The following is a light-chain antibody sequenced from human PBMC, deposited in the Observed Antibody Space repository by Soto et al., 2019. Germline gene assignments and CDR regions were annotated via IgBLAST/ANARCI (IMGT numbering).Light chain of an antibody. Sequence: QSALTQPASVSDSPGQSITISCTGTSSDVGGYKYVSWYQQYPGNAPKLLIYEVSNRPSGISNRFSGSKSGNTASLTISGLQADDEADYYCSSYTTNNTVIFGGGTKVTVL. J-gene: IGLJ2*01. CDR2: EVS. CDR1: SSDVGGYKY. CDR3: SSYTTNNTVI. V-gene: IGLV2-14*01.